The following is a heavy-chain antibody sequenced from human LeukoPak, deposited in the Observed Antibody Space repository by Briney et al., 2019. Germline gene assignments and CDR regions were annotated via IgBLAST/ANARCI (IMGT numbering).Heavy chain of an antibody. D-gene: IGHD4-23*01. Sequence: GGSLRLSCAASGFTFSNAWMSWVRQGPGKGLEWVGRITSNTDGGTTDYAAAVKGRFTITRDDSENTLYLQMNGQKTEDTAVYYCFTDLHGGYPSGYWGQGTLVTVSS. CDR3: FTDLHGGYPSGY. V-gene: IGHV3-15*01. J-gene: IGHJ4*02. CDR1: GFTFSNAW. CDR2: ITSNTDGGTT.